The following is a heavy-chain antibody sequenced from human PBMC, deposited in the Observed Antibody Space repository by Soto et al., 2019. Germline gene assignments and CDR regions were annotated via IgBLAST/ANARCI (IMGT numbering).Heavy chain of an antibody. CDR3: ATEPIYYNDGSGYYPLGH. CDR1: GYSFATYG. V-gene: IGHV1-18*04. D-gene: IGHD3-22*01. CDR2: ISAHNGDT. Sequence: ASVKVSCKASGYSFATYGFSWVRQAPGQGLECVGWISAHNGDTHYSQKFQGRVTLTTDTLTNTGYMELRSLTSDDTAVYFCATEPIYYNDGSGYYPLGHWGQGTLVTVSS. J-gene: IGHJ4*02.